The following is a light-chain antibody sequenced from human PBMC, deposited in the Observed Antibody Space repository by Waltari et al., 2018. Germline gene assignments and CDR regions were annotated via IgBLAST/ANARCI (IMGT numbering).Light chain of an antibody. CDR2: INSDGSH. CDR3: QTWGTGIGV. J-gene: IGLJ2*01. V-gene: IGLV4-69*01. Sequence: QLVLTQSPSASASLGASVKLTCTLSSGPSSHAIPRHPQQPEKGPRYLMKINSDGSHSKGDGIPDRFSGSSSGAERYLTISSLQSEDEADYYCQTWGTGIGVFGGGTKLTVL. CDR1: SGPSSHA.